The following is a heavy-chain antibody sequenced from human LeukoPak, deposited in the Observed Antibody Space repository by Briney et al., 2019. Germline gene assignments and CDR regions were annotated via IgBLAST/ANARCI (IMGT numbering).Heavy chain of an antibody. CDR2: ISSSSSYI. CDR3: ARESYYYDSSGYSAPGHLVDP. CDR1: GFTFSRHS. Sequence: GGALRLSCAASGFTFSRHSMNWVRQAPGKGLEGVSSISSSSSYIYYADSVKGRFTISRDNAKNSLYLQMNSLRAEDAAVYYCARESYYYDSSGYSAPGHLVDPWGQGTLVTVSS. V-gene: IGHV3-21*03. D-gene: IGHD3-22*01. J-gene: IGHJ5*02.